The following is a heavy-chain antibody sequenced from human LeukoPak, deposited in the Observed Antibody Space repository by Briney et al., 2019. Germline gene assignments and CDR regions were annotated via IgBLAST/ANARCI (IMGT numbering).Heavy chain of an antibody. CDR2: IYYSGST. Sequence: SETLSLTCTVSGGSISSYYWSWLRQPPGKGLEWLGYIYYSGSTNYNPSLKSRVTISVDTSKNQFSLKLSSVTAADTAVYYCARTVRTRLFCSGGSCYHFDYWGQGTLVTGSS. CDR1: GGSISSYY. J-gene: IGHJ4*02. D-gene: IGHD2-15*01. V-gene: IGHV4-59*01. CDR3: ARTVRTRLFCSGGSCYHFDY.